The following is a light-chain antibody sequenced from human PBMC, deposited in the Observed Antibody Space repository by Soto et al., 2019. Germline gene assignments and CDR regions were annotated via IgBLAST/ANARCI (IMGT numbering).Light chain of an antibody. CDR3: QQYSGYADI. J-gene: IGKJ3*01. CDR1: QSISSW. Sequence: DIQMTKSPSTLYASVGDRVTITCRASQSISSWLAWYQQKQGKAPTLLIYDASSLGSGVPLRFSGSGSGTEFNLTISSLQPDDLATYYCQQYSGYADIFGPGTKVDIK. V-gene: IGKV1-5*01. CDR2: DAS.